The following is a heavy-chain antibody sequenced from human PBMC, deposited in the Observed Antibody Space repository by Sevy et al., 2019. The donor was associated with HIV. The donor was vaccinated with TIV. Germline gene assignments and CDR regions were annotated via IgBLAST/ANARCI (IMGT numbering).Heavy chain of an antibody. CDR2: IKQDGSEK. V-gene: IGHV3-7*01. J-gene: IGHJ4*02. CDR3: ARKHCSSTSCPSHFDY. Sequence: GGSLRLSCAASGFTFSSYWMSWVRQAQGKGLEWVANIKQDGSEKYYVDSVKGRFTISRDNAKNSLYLQMNSLRAEDTAVYYCARKHCSSTSCPSHFDYWGQGTLVTVSS. CDR1: GFTFSSYW. D-gene: IGHD2-2*01.